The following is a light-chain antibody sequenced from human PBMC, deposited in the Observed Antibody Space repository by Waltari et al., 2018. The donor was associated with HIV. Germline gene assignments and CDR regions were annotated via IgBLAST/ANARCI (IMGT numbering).Light chain of an antibody. CDR2: GAS. CDR3: QQSFSSPRT. V-gene: IGKV1-39*01. Sequence: DIQMTQSPSSLSTSVGDRVTITCRASQTIDSYLNWYQQKPGKAPKLLIYGASSLQTGVPSRFSGSGSGTDFTLTISRLQPEDFATYYCQQSFSSPRTFGQGTKLENK. J-gene: IGKJ2*01. CDR1: QTIDSY.